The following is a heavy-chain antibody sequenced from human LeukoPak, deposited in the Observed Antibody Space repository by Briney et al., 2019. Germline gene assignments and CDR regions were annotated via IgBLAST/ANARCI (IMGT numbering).Heavy chain of an antibody. CDR1: GYTFNDYY. D-gene: IGHD3-3*01. Sequence: ASVKVSCKASGYTFNDYYMHWVRQAPGQRLEWMGWINAGNGNTKYSQEFQDRVTITRDTSASTAYMELSSLRSEDMAVYYCARARYETRIWPKSRYDYYHYMDVWGKGTTVTVSS. J-gene: IGHJ6*03. V-gene: IGHV1-3*03. CDR3: ARARYETRIWPKSRYDYYHYMDV. CDR2: INAGNGNT.